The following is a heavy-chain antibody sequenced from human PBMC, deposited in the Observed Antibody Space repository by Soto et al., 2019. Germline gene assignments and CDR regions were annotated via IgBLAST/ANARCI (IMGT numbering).Heavy chain of an antibody. CDR2: IIPIFGTA. CDR1: GGTFSSYT. D-gene: IGHD3-10*01. V-gene: IGHV1-69*13. CDR3: ARADVTMVRGVIIKDYYYYYGMDV. J-gene: IGHJ6*02. Sequence: ASVKVSCKASGGTFSSYTISWVRQAPGQGLEWMGGIIPIFGTANYAQKFQGRVTITADESTSTAYMELSSLRSEDTAVYYCARADVTMVRGVIIKDYYYYYGMDVWGQGTTVTVSS.